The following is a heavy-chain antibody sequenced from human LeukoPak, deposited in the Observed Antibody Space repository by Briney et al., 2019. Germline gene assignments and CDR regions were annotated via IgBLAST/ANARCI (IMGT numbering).Heavy chain of an antibody. CDR1: GYTFTSYG. D-gene: IGHD4-11*01. CDR2: ISAYNGNT. CDR3: ATPLTTVGFDP. V-gene: IGHV1-18*01. Sequence: ASVKVSCKASGYTFTSYGISWVRQAPGQGLEWMGWISAYNGNTNYAQKLQGRVTMTTDTSTSTAYMELSSLRSEDTAVYYCATPLTTVGFDPWGQGTLVTVSS. J-gene: IGHJ5*02.